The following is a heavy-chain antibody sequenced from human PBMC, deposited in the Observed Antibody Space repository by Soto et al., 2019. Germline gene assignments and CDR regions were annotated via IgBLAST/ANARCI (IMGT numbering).Heavy chain of an antibody. CDR3: TGGPRSTSTGTGAF. CDR1: GFTFSMYW. Sequence: PGGSLRLSCADSGFTFSMYWMHWVRQVPGKGPEWVSRINDDGSSTNYADSVKGRFTISRDNAKNTLYLQMNDLRAEDTAVYYCTGGPRSTSTGTGAFWGQGTLVTVSS. D-gene: IGHD1-1*01. CDR2: INDDGSST. J-gene: IGHJ4*02. V-gene: IGHV3-74*01.